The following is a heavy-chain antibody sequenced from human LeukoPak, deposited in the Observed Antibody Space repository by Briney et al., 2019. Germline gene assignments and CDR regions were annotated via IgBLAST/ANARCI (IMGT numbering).Heavy chain of an antibody. V-gene: IGHV4-59*08. J-gene: IGHJ2*01. Sequence: SETLSLTCTVSGGSISSYYWSWIRRPPGKGLEWIGCIYYSGSTNYNPSLKSRVTISVDTSKNQFSLKLSSVTAADTAVYYCARLPAWGSGWYWYFDLWGRGTLVTVSS. CDR3: ARLPAWGSGWYWYFDL. CDR2: IYYSGST. CDR1: GGSISSYY. D-gene: IGHD6-19*01.